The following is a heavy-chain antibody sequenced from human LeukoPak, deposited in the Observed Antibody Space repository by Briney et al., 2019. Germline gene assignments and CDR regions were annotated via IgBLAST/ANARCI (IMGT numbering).Heavy chain of an antibody. J-gene: IGHJ3*02. CDR2: INGDGSTT. CDR1: GFTFSSYW. CDR3: ARAVAGTNALDI. Sequence: GGSLRLSCAASGFTFSSYWMHWVRQAPGKGLVWVSRINGDGSTTTYAGSVKGRFTISRDNAKDTLYLQMNSLRAEDTAVYYCARAVAGTNALDIWGQGTLVTVSS. D-gene: IGHD6-19*01. V-gene: IGHV3-74*01.